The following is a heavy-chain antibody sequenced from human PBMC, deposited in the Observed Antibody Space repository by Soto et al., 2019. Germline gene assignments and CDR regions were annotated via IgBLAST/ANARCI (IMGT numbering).Heavy chain of an antibody. CDR3: ASSLRMAGIGNYYYGMDV. CDR1: GGSFSDFS. J-gene: IGHJ6*02. V-gene: IGHV1-69*13. D-gene: IGHD6-19*01. CDR2: IMPIFGGP. Sequence: SVKVSCKASGGSFSDFSVSWGRQAPGQGLEWMGGIMPIFGGPDYAQRFRGRVTITADEVTRTAFMELRGLTSEDTATYYCASSLRMAGIGNYYYGMDVWGQGTTVTVSS.